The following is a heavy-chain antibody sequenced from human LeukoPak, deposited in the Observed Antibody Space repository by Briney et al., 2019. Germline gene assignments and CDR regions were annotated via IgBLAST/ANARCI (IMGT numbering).Heavy chain of an antibody. CDR1: GFTFSSYA. V-gene: IGHV3-30*04. CDR3: AKPYRVLRGAFDI. Sequence: GGSLRLSCAASGFTFSSYAMHWVRQAPGKGLEWVAVISYDGSNKYYADSVKGRFTISRDNSKNTLYLQVNSLRAEDTAVYYCAKPYRVLRGAFDIWGHGTMVTVSS. J-gene: IGHJ3*02. D-gene: IGHD3-10*01. CDR2: ISYDGSNK.